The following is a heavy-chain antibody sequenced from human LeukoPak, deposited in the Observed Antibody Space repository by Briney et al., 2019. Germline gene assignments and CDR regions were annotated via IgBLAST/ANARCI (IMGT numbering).Heavy chain of an antibody. D-gene: IGHD4-17*01. CDR3: SNGGTVYYYGMDV. V-gene: IGHV3-48*04. CDR1: GFTFSSYS. J-gene: IGHJ6*02. CDR2: ISISSSTI. Sequence: GGSLRLSCAASGFTFSSYSMNWVRQAPWKGPEWVSYISISSSTIYYAESVKGRFTISRDNVKNSLYLQMNSLRAEDTAVYYCSNGGTVYYYGMDVWGQGTTVTVSS.